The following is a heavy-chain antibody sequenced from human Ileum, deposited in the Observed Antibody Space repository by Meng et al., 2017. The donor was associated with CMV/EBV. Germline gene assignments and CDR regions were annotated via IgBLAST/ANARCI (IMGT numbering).Heavy chain of an antibody. CDR3: ASGKSNLEY. Sequence: QVQLQEWGAGLLKPSANLSLTWAVYGWSFSGYYWSWIRQVPGKGLEWIGEFNHYGSTNYNPSLKSRVTISVDTSKNQFSLNLSSVTAADTAVYYCASGKSNLEYWGQGTLVTVSS. J-gene: IGHJ4*02. D-gene: IGHD4-11*01. CDR1: GWSFSGYY. CDR2: FNHYGST. V-gene: IGHV4-34*01.